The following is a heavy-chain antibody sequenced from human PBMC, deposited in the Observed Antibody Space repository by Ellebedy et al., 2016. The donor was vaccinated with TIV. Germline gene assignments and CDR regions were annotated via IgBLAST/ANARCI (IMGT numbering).Heavy chain of an antibody. J-gene: IGHJ4*02. V-gene: IGHV4-39*02. CDR1: GGSISSSSYY. CDR2: IYYSGST. D-gene: IGHD3-22*01. Sequence: SETLSLTXTVSGGSISSSSYYWGWIRQPPGKGLEWIGSIYYSGSTYYNPSLKSRVTISVDTSKNQFSLKLSSVTAADTAVYYCARDLSSGLFDYWGQGTLVTVSS. CDR3: ARDLSSGLFDY.